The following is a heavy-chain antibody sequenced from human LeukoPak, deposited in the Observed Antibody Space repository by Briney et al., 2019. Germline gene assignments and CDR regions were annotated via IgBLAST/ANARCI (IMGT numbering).Heavy chain of an antibody. J-gene: IGHJ6*02. Sequence: PGGSLRPSCAASGFTFSSYAMSWVRQAPGKGLEWVAVISYDGSNKYYADSVKGRFTISRDNSKNTLYLQMNSLRAEDTAVYYCARDMATGMDTAMVPVYYYGMDVWGQGTTVTVSS. CDR1: GFTFSSYA. CDR3: ARDMATGMDTAMVPVYYYGMDV. V-gene: IGHV3-30-3*01. CDR2: ISYDGSNK. D-gene: IGHD5-18*01.